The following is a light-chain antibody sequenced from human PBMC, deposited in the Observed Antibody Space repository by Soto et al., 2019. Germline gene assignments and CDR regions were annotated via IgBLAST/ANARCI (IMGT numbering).Light chain of an antibody. J-gene: IGKJ1*01. CDR3: QQYNSYPWT. Sequence: DIQMTQSPSTLSASVGDRVTLTCRASQSISSWLAWYQQKPGKAPKLLIYKASSLESRVPSRFSGSGSGTEFTLTISSLQPDDFATYYCQQYNSYPWTFGQGTKVEIK. CDR2: KAS. V-gene: IGKV1-5*03. CDR1: QSISSW.